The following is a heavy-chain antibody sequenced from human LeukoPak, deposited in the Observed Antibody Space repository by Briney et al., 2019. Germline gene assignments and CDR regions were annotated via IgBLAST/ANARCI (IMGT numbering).Heavy chain of an antibody. CDR1: GGSISSYY. CDR2: ISTSGST. D-gene: IGHD1-7*01. Sequence: PSETLSLTCTVSGGSISSYYWSWIRQPAGKGLEWIGRISTSGSTNYNPSLKSRVTMSVDTSKNQFSLKLSSVTAADTAVYYCARCMTGTTFRYYYFYMAVWGKGTTVTVSS. V-gene: IGHV4-4*07. J-gene: IGHJ6*03. CDR3: ARCMTGTTFRYYYFYMAV.